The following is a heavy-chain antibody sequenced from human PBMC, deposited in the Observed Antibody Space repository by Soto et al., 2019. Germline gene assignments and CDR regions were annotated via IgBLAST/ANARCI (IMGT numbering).Heavy chain of an antibody. CDR3: ARDLYDFWSGYYAPQDYYGMDV. CDR2: ISYDGSNK. V-gene: IGHV3-30-3*01. D-gene: IGHD3-3*01. J-gene: IGHJ6*02. CDR1: GFTFSSYA. Sequence: QVQLVESGGGVVQPGRSLRLSCAASGFTFSSYAMHWVRQAPGKGLEWVAVISYDGSNKYYADSVKGRFTISRDNSKNTLYLQMNSRRAEDTAVYYCARDLYDFWSGYYAPQDYYGMDVWGQGTTVTVSS.